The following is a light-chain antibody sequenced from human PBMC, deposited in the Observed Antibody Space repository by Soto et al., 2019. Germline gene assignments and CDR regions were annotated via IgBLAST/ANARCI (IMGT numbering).Light chain of an antibody. CDR1: SNDVGSYNL. CDR3: CSHASITTWV. Sequence: QSALTQPASVSGSPGQSITISCTGTSNDVGSYNLVSWYQQHPGKAPKVMIYEGSKRPSGVSNRFSGSKSGNTASLTISGLQAEDEADYYCCSHASITTWVFGGGTKLTVL. CDR2: EGS. V-gene: IGLV2-23*01. J-gene: IGLJ3*02.